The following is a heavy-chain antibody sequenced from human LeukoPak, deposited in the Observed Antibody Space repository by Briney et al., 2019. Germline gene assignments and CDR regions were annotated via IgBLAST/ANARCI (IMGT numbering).Heavy chain of an antibody. CDR1: GFTFSNAW. V-gene: IGHV3-15*01. J-gene: IGHJ4*02. D-gene: IGHD2-2*01. CDR2: IKSKTDGETT. CDR3: ATDQTYCSTTACYRYYFDY. Sequence: GGSLRLSCAASGFTFSNAWMTWVRQAPGKGLEWVGRIKSKTDGETTDYAAPLKGRFTISRDDSKNTLYLQINSLKTEDTAVYYCATDQTYCSTTACYRYYFDYWGQGTLVTVSS.